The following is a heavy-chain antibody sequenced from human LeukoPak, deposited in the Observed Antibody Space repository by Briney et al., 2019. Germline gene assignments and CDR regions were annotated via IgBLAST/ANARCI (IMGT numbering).Heavy chain of an antibody. J-gene: IGHJ4*02. D-gene: IGHD6-6*01. CDR2: ISSSSSTI. Sequence: PGGSLRLSCAASGFTFSSYSMNWDRQAPGKGLEWVSYISSSSSTIYYADSVKGRFTISRDNAKNSLYLQMNSLRAEDTAVYYCARASKQLARGGFDYWGQGTLVTVSS. CDR1: GFTFSSYS. V-gene: IGHV3-48*01. CDR3: ARASKQLARGGFDY.